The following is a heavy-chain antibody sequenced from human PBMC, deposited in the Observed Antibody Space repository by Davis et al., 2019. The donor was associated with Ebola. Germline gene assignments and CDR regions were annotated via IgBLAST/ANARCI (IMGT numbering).Heavy chain of an antibody. CDR3: AREVPYGDFVETDY. CDR1: GGTFSDYA. D-gene: IGHD4-17*01. V-gene: IGHV1-69*13. J-gene: IGHJ4*02. CDR2: TIPLFGTA. Sequence: SVKVSCKASGGTFSDYAISWVRQAPGQGLEWMGGTIPLFGTAKYAQKFQGRVTITADESTRTAFMELRSLRSEDTAVYYCAREVPYGDFVETDYWGQGTLVTVSS.